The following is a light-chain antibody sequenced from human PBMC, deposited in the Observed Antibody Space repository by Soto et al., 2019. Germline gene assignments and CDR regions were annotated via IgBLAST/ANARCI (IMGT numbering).Light chain of an antibody. J-gene: IGLJ2*01. CDR1: TRDVGKYNL. CDR2: EAT. V-gene: IGLV2-23*02. Sequence: QSALTQPASVSGSPGQSITISCTGTTRDVGKYNLVSWYQQLPRQSPKLIIYEATKRPSGISNRFSGSKSGSTASLTISGLQAEDEADYYCSSHAGGGTVVFGGGTKVTV. CDR3: SSHAGGGTVV.